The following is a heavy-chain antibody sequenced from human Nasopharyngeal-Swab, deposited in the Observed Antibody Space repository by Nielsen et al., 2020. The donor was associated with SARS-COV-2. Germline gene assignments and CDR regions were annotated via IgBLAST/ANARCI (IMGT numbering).Heavy chain of an antibody. V-gene: IGHV3-23*01. CDR3: AKTNSGSYCN. D-gene: IGHD3-10*01. CDR2: ISGSGGST. Sequence: GESLKISCAASGFTFSSYAMSWVRQAPGKGLEWVSAISGSGGSTYYTDSVKGRFTISRDNSKSTLYLQMNSLRAEDTAVYYCAKTNSGSYCNWGQGTLVTVSS. J-gene: IGHJ4*02. CDR1: GFTFSSYA.